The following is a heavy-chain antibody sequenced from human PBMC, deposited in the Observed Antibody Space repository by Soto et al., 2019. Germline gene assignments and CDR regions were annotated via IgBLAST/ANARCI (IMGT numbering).Heavy chain of an antibody. CDR2: IRANGLTT. V-gene: IGHV3-64D*06. CDR3: VKDSHSRPIKMLDY. J-gene: IGHJ4*02. Sequence: GGSLRLSCSASGFTFSSFAMHWVRQAPGKGLEYVSGIRANGLTTYDADSVKDRFTISRDNSKNTLYLQMTSLRPEDTAVYYCVKDSHSRPIKMLDYWGQGTLATVSS. D-gene: IGHD5-12*01. CDR1: GFTFSSFA.